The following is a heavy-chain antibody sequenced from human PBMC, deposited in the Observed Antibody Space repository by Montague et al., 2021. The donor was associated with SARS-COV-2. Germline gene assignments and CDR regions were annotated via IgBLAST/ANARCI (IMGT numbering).Heavy chain of an antibody. CDR1: GGSISSDY. D-gene: IGHD5-24*01. V-gene: IGHV4-59*01. Sequence: SETLSLTCSVSGGSISSDYWSWIRQSPGKGLEWIGYIYYREATNYNPSLKSRVTFSTDTYKTQFSLKLISVTAADTAVYFCAGEDRWNWFDPWGQGVLVTVSS. CDR2: IYYREAT. J-gene: IGHJ5*02. CDR3: AGEDRWNWFDP.